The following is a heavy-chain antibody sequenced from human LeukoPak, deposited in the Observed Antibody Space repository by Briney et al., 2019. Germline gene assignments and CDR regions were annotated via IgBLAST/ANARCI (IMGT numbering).Heavy chain of an antibody. Sequence: GGSLRLSCAASGLTFSDYYMSWIRQAPGKGLEWVSYISSSSSYTNYADSVKGRFTISRDNAKNSLYLQMNSLRAEDTAVYYCARSLWLNDVLWGQGTLVTVSS. J-gene: IGHJ4*02. V-gene: IGHV3-11*06. CDR3: ARSLWLNDVL. CDR1: GLTFSDYY. D-gene: IGHD5-18*01. CDR2: ISSSSSYT.